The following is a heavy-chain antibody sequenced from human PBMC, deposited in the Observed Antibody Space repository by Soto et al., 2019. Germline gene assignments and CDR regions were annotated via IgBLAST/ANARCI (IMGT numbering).Heavy chain of an antibody. J-gene: IGHJ4*02. Sequence: QVHLQESGPGLVRPSGTLSLTCAVSGASIISTTSHNWWSWVRQPPGKGLEWIGEIYHSGSTNYTPSLQSRVTMSVDKSTNQFSLRLTSVTAADTAVYYCARMVGATLVDFWGQGTLVTVSS. CDR1: GASIISTTSHNW. CDR3: ARMVGATLVDF. CDR2: IYHSGST. D-gene: IGHD1-26*01. V-gene: IGHV4-4*02.